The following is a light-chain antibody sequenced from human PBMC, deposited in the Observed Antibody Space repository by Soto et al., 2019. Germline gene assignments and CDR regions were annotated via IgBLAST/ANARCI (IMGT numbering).Light chain of an antibody. CDR3: QHMRT. V-gene: IGKV1-5*01. CDR1: QNINNW. CDR2: DAS. J-gene: IGKJ1*01. Sequence: EIQRSQSPSTLSASIGDRVTITCRASQNINNWIAWYQQKPGKAPKFLIYDASTLESGVPSRFSGSGFGTEFSLTISSLQPDDFGSYYCQHMRTFGQGTKVDSK.